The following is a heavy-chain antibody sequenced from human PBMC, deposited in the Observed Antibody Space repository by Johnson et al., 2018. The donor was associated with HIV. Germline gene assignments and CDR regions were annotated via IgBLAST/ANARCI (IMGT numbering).Heavy chain of an antibody. CDR1: GFSFSDYG. Sequence: QVQLVESGGGVVQPGRSLRLSCAASGFSFSDYGIHWVRQAPGKGLEWVAVISYDGDDKHYADSVKGRFTIFRDNSKNTLYLQMSSLRTEDTAVYYCAKVHIPARWSAAFDIWGRGTLVTVSS. D-gene: IGHD6-6*01. V-gene: IGHV3-30*18. J-gene: IGHJ3*02. CDR3: AKVHIPARWSAAFDI. CDR2: ISYDGDDK.